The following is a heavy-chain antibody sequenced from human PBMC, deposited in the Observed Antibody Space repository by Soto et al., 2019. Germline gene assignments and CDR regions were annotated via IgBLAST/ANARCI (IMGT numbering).Heavy chain of an antibody. J-gene: IGHJ4*02. Sequence: PSETLSLTCTVSGGSISGYYLSWIRQPPGKGLEWIGYIYYSGSTSYNPSLKSRLTISVDTSASTAYMELSSLRSEDTAVYYCARDLGGWPDYWGQGTLVTVTS. D-gene: IGHD2-15*01. V-gene: IGHV4-59*01. CDR1: GGSISGYY. CDR3: ARDLGGWPDY. CDR2: IYYSGST.